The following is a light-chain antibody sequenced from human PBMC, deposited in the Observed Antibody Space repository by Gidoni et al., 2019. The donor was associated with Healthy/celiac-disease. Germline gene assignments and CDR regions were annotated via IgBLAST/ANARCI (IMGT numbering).Light chain of an antibody. CDR3: KKYYNNHIFT. V-gene: IGKV4-1*01. CDR1: QNLLYSSNNKNY. CDR2: WAS. J-gene: IGKJ3*01. Sequence: DIVITQSPDSLAVSLGERATINCKSSQNLLYSSNNKNYLAWYQQKPGQPPKLLIYWASTRDPGVPERFIGSGCGTDFTLTIRSLQAEDVGVYYCKKYYNNHIFTFGPGTKVDIK.